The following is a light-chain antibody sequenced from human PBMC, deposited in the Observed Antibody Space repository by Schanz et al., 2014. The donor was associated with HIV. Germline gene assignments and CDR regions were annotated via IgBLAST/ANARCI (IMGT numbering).Light chain of an antibody. CDR1: TSNIGRNS. J-gene: IGLJ2*01. CDR2: GNN. Sequence: QSVLTQPPSVSGTPGQRVTISCSGGTSNIGRNSVNWYQQLPGTAPKLLIYGNNQRPSGVPDRFSGSKSGTSASLAISGHRSEDEADYYCAAWNDSPSGVIFGGGTKLPVL. V-gene: IGLV1-47*02. CDR3: AAWNDSPSGVI.